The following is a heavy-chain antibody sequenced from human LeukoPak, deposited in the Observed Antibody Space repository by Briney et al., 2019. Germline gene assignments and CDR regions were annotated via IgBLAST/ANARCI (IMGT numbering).Heavy chain of an antibody. D-gene: IGHD6-6*01. CDR1: GFTFSSYW. J-gene: IGHJ4*02. CDR3: AGRGAYSSSSLGH. Sequence: GGSLRLSCAASGFTFSSYWMSWVRQAPGKGLEWVANIKQDGSEKYYVDSVKGRFTISRDNAKNSLYLQMNSLRAEDTAVYYCAGRGAYSSSSLGHWGQGTLVTVSS. V-gene: IGHV3-7*01. CDR2: IKQDGSEK.